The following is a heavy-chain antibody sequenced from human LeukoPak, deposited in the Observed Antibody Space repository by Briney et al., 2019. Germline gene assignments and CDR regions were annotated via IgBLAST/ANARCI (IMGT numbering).Heavy chain of an antibody. V-gene: IGHV1-2*06. D-gene: IGHD3-10*01. J-gene: IGHJ4*02. CDR1: GYTFTGYY. Sequence: ASVKVSCKASGYTFTGYYMHWVRQAPGQGLEWMGRINPNSGGTNYAQKFQGRVTTTRDTSISTAYMELSRLRSDDTAVYYCARLYYGSGSPPDYWGQGTLVTVSS. CDR3: ARLYYGSGSPPDY. CDR2: INPNSGGT.